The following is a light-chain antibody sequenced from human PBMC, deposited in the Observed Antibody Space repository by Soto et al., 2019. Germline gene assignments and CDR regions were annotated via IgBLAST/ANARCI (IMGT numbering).Light chain of an antibody. J-gene: IGKJ4*01. V-gene: IGKV3-11*01. CDR1: QSVSRY. Sequence: EIVLTQSPATLSLSPGERATLSCRASQSVSRYLAWYQQKPGQAPRLLIYNASNRATGIPARFSGSGSGTDFTLTTNSLEPEDFAVYYCQQRSNRPPLTFGGGTKVEIK. CDR3: QQRSNRPPLT. CDR2: NAS.